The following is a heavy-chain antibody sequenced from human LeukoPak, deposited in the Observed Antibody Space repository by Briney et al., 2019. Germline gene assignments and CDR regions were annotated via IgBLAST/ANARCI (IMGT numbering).Heavy chain of an antibody. D-gene: IGHD3-10*01. V-gene: IGHV4-34*01. J-gene: IGHJ6*03. Sequence: PAETLSLTCAVYGGSFSGSYWSWIRQPPGKGLEWVGEISHSGTTNYNPSLKSRVTISIDMSKNQFSLKLSSVTPADTAVYYCARGSVWFGELSPYYYFMDVWGKGTTVTVSS. CDR1: GGSFSGSY. CDR3: ARGSVWFGELSPYYYFMDV. CDR2: ISHSGTT.